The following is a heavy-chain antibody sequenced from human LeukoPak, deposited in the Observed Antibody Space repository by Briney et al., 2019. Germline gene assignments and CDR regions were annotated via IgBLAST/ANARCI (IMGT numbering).Heavy chain of an antibody. CDR1: GFTFSSYS. D-gene: IGHD2-8*01. CDR2: ISSSSSYI. Sequence: GGSLRLSCAASGFTFSSYSMNWVRQAPGKGLEWVSSISSSSSYIYYADSVKGRFTISRDNAKNSLYLQMNSLRAEDTAVYFCAMADYYYYMDVWGKGTTVTVTS. V-gene: IGHV3-21*01. J-gene: IGHJ6*03. CDR3: AMADYYYYMDV.